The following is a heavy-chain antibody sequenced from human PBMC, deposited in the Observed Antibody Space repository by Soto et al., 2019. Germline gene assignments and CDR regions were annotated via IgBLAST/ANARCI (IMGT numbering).Heavy chain of an antibody. Sequence: ASVKVSCKASGYTFTSYGISWVRQAPGQGLEWMGWISAYNGNTNYAQKLQGRVTMTTDTSTSTAYMELRSLRSDDTAVYYCARVDDYIWGGYRLTEFDYWGQGTLVTVSS. D-gene: IGHD3-16*02. CDR1: GYTFTSYG. CDR2: ISAYNGNT. V-gene: IGHV1-18*01. J-gene: IGHJ4*02. CDR3: ARVDDYIWGGYRLTEFDY.